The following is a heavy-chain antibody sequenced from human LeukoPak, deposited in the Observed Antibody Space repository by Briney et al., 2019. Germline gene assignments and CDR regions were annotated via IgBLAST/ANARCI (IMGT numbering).Heavy chain of an antibody. D-gene: IGHD3-9*01. V-gene: IGHV3-21*01. CDR3: ARDSSYIYDILTGYYPYYFDY. CDR1: GFTFSIYS. J-gene: IGHJ4*02. Sequence: GASLRLSCSASGFTFSIYSTNCVRQAPGKGPEWVSSISSSSSYLYYADSVKGRFTISRDNANNSLYLQMNSLRAEDTAVYYCARDSSYIYDILTGYYPYYFDYWGQGTLVTVSS. CDR2: ISSSSSYL.